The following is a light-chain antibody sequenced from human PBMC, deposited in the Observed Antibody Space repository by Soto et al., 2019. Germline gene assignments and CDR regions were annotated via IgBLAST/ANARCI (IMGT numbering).Light chain of an antibody. CDR1: QSISNW. V-gene: IGKV1-5*01. CDR3: QQYNSYST. Sequence: DIQMTQSPSTLPASVGDRVTITCRASQSISNWLAWYQQKPGKAPKLLIYDASSLESGVPSRFSGSGSGTEFTLTISSLQPEDFASYYCQQYNSYSTFGQGTNVDIK. CDR2: DAS. J-gene: IGKJ1*01.